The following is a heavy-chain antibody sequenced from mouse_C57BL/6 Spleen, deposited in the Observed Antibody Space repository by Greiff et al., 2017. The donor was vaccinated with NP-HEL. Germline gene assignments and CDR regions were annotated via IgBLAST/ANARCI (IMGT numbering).Heavy chain of an antibody. V-gene: IGHV1-82*01. CDR1: GYAFSSSW. CDR2: IYPGDGDT. CDR3: ARSYGIYYAMDY. Sequence: VKLLESGPELVKPGASVKISCKASGYAFSSSWMNWVKQRPGKGLEWIGRIYPGDGDTNYNGKFKGKATLTADKSSSTAYMQLSSLSSEDSAVYFCARSYGIYYAMDYWGQGTSVTVSS. D-gene: IGHD2-10*02. J-gene: IGHJ4*01.